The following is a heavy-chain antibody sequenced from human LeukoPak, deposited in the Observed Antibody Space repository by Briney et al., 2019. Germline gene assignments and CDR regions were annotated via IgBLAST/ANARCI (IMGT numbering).Heavy chain of an antibody. V-gene: IGHV3-23*01. J-gene: IGHJ4*02. D-gene: IGHD1-26*01. CDR2: ISGSGFNT. Sequence: GGSLRLSCAASGFTFSGYGMSWVRQAPLKGLEWVSAISGSGFNTYYADSVKGRFIISRDNSKNTLYLQMHSLSAGDTAVHYCVKDRGIEGADTKDFDYWGQGTPVTVSS. CDR3: VKDRGIEGADTKDFDY. CDR1: GFTFSGYG.